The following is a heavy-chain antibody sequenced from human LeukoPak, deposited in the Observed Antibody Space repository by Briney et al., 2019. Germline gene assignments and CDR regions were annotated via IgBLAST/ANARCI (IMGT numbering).Heavy chain of an antibody. CDR2: INTDGSST. CDR3: ARATEVRGKAPQHYFDY. J-gene: IGHJ4*02. V-gene: IGHV3-74*03. CDR1: GFTFSSDW. Sequence: GSLILSCAASGFTFSSDWMHWVRQAPGKGLVWISRINTDGSSTTYADSVKGRFTISRDNAKNTLYLQMNSLRAEDTAVYYCARATEVRGKAPQHYFDYWGQGTLVTVSS. D-gene: IGHD3-10*01.